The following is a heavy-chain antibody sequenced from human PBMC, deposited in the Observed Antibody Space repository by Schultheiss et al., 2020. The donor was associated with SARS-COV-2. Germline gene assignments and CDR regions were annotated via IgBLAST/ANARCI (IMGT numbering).Heavy chain of an antibody. D-gene: IGHD2-2*01. V-gene: IGHV3-23*01. CDR2: ISGRSIST. CDR3: ARADYSTTTCPSDY. Sequence: GGSLRLSCAASGFTFSTYAMSWVRQAPGKGLEWVSAISGRSISTYYADSVKGRFAISRDNSKNTLYLQMSSLRAEDTAVYYCARADYSTTTCPSDYWGQGTLVTVSS. CDR1: GFTFSTYA. J-gene: IGHJ4*02.